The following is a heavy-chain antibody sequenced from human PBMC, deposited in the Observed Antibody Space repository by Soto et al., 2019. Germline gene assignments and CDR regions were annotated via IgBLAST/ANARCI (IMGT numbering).Heavy chain of an antibody. CDR2: ISGSGGST. CDR3: AKGGTSYNWFDP. Sequence: EGSLILSCAASGFTFSSYSMSWVRQAPGKGLEWVSAISGSGGSTYYADSVKGRFTISIDNSKNTLYLQMNSLRAEDTAVYYCAKGGTSYNWFDPWGQGTLVTVSS. V-gene: IGHV3-23*01. J-gene: IGHJ5*02. D-gene: IGHD2-8*01. CDR1: GFTFSSYS.